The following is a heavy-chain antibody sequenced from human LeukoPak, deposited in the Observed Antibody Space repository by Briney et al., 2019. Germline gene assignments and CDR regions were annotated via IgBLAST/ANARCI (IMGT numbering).Heavy chain of an antibody. CDR2: ISYTGTT. J-gene: IGHJ4*02. D-gene: IGHD3-10*01. CDR3: ARHVFSDGSPFAY. V-gene: IGHV4-59*08. CDR1: GDSITNND. Sequence: PSETLSLTCTVSGDSITNNDWSSLRQPPGKGLEWVGHISYTGTTNYNPSLKPLLPMSLDTSNHHFSLTLTSVTAADTALYYCARHVFSDGSPFAYWDQGSLITVSS.